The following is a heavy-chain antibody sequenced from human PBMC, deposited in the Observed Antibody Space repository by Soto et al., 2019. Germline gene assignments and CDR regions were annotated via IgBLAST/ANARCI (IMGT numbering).Heavy chain of an antibody. CDR2: IYPGDSET. J-gene: IGHJ6*03. V-gene: IGHV5-51*03. D-gene: IGHD4-4*01. CDR1: GHTFTSYW. Sequence: EVQLVQSGAEVKKPGESLKISCKGSGHTFTSYWIAWVRQMPGKGLEWMGIIYPGDSETKYSPPFQGQVTISADNSINTAYLQWSSLKASDTAIYYCASRSTTVDYDYMDVWGKGTTVTVSS. CDR3: ASRSTTVDYDYMDV.